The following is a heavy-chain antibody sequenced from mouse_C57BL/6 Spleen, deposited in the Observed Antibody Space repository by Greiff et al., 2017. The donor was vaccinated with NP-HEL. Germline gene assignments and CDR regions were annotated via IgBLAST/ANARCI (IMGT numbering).Heavy chain of an antibody. CDR3: ARLDYYGSSYGD. V-gene: IGHV3-6*01. CDR2: ISYDGSN. J-gene: IGHJ2*01. D-gene: IGHD1-1*01. Sequence: ESGPGLVKPSQSLSLTCSVTGYSITSCYYWNWIRQPPGNQQEWMGNISYDGSNNYNPSLKNRISITRDTSKNQFFLKLNSVTTEDTATYYGARLDYYGSSYGDWGQGTTLTVSS. CDR1: GYSITSCYY.